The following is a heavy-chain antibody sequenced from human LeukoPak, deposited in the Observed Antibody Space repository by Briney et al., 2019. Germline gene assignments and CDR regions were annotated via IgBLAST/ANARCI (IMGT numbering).Heavy chain of an antibody. J-gene: IGHJ3*02. CDR3: AKDGANAFDI. CDR1: GSTFSSYA. Sequence: GGSLRPSCAASGSTFSSYAMSWVRQAPGKGLEWVSAIGGSGGSTYYADSVKGRFTISRDNSKNTLYLQMNSLRAEDTAVYYCAKDGANAFDIWGQGTMVTVSS. D-gene: IGHD4/OR15-4a*01. CDR2: IGGSGGST. V-gene: IGHV3-23*01.